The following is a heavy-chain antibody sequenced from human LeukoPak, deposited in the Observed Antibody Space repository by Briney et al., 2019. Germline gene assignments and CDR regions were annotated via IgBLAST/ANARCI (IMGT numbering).Heavy chain of an antibody. CDR3: AKVSLVSLNLDY. D-gene: IGHD6-13*01. Sequence: GGSLRLSCAASGFTFSSYSMNWVRQAPGKGLEWVSSISRSSSYIYYADSVKGRFTISRDNAKNSLYLQMNSLRAEDTAVYYCAKVSLVSLNLDYWGQGTLVTVSS. V-gene: IGHV3-21*04. J-gene: IGHJ4*02. CDR2: ISRSSSYI. CDR1: GFTFSSYS.